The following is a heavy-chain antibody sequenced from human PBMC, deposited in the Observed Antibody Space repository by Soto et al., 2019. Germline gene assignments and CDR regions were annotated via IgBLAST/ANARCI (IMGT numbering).Heavy chain of an antibody. V-gene: IGHV4-59*08. CDR3: ARRRINSGSEPRED. J-gene: IGHJ4*02. Sequence: TSETLSLTCTVSGGCICSYYWSWFRQPPGKGLEWIGYIYYSGSTNYNPSLKSRVTISVDTSKNQFSLKLSSVTAADTAVYYCARRRINSGSEPREDWSQGTLVTVSS. D-gene: IGHD1-26*01. CDR2: IYYSGST. CDR1: GGCICSYY.